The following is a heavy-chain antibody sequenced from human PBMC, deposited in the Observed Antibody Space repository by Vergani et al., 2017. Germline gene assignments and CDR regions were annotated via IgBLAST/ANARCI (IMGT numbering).Heavy chain of an antibody. CDR1: GGSVSSGSYY. CDR3: AIFARGGTSHAFDI. Sequence: QVQLQESGPGLVKPSETLSLTCTVSGGSVSSGSYYWSWIRQPPGKGLEWIGYIYYSGSTNYNPSLKSRVTRSVNTSKNQFSLKLSSVTAADTAVYYCAIFARGGTSHAFDIWGQGTMVTVSS. D-gene: IGHD1-7*01. J-gene: IGHJ3*02. CDR2: IYYSGST. V-gene: IGHV4-61*01.